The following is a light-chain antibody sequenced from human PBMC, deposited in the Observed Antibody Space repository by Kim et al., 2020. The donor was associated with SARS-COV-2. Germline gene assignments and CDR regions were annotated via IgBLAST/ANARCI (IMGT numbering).Light chain of an antibody. V-gene: IGLV4-69*01. CDR3: QTWGTGIHWV. CDR1: SGHSSYA. J-gene: IGLJ3*02. Sequence: GKLTCTLSSGHSSYAIAWHQQQPEKGPRYLMKLNSDGSHSKGDGIPDRFSGSSSGAERYLTISSLQSEDEADYYCQTWGTGIHWVFGGGTQLTVL. CDR2: LNSDGSH.